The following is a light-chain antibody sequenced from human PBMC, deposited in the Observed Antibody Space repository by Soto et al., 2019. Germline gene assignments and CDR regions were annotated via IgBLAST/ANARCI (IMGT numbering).Light chain of an antibody. CDR2: AAS. CDR1: QDISND. CDR3: LQDYNYPRT. V-gene: IGKV1-6*01. J-gene: IGKJ1*01. Sequence: AIQMTQSPSSQSASVGDRVTITCRTSQDISNDLDWYQQKPGKAPKLLIYAASRLQSGVPSRFSGSGSGTDFTLTISSLQPEDFATYYCLQDYNYPRTFGQGTKVDI.